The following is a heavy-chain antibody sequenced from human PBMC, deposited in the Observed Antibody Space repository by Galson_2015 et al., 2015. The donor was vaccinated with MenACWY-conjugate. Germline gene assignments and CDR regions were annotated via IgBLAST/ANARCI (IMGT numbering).Heavy chain of an antibody. Sequence: QSGAEVKRPGESLMISCKGSGYSFATYWIAWVRQMPGKGLEWMGIIYPGDSGTRYSPSFQGQVTISADKSINTACLQWSSLKASDTAMYYCARHPYCSRTSCYYYGMDVWGQGTTVTVSS. D-gene: IGHD2-2*01. CDR3: ARHPYCSRTSCYYYGMDV. CDR2: IYPGDSGT. J-gene: IGHJ6*02. V-gene: IGHV5-51*01. CDR1: GYSFATYW.